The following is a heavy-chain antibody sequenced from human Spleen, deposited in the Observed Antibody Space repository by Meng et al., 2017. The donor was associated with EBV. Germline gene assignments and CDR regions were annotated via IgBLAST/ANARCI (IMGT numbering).Heavy chain of an antibody. J-gene: IGHJ4*02. CDR3: AKDGVGTRGYFDH. CDR2: VYHSGST. D-gene: IGHD3-3*01. Sequence: QLQLQESGPGRVKPSGTLSLTCAVSGGAISSSNWWSWVRQPPGKGLEWIGEVYHSGSTYYNPSLKSRVTISVDTSKNQFALKLSSVTAADTAVYFCAKDGVGTRGYFDHWGQGALVTVSS. V-gene: IGHV4-4*02. CDR1: GGAISSSNW.